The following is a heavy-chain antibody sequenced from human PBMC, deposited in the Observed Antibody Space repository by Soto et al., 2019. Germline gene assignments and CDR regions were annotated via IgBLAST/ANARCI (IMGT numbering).Heavy chain of an antibody. J-gene: IGHJ3*02. CDR2: ISYDGTNK. CDR1: GITFSSYG. V-gene: IGHV3-30*18. D-gene: IGHD3-16*01. CDR3: AKGLGLGVLGDALEI. Sequence: QVQLVESGGGVVQPGRSLRLSCAASGITFSSYGMHWVRQAPGKGLEWVAVISYDGTNKYYGVSVKGRFSISRANSRNTLSMQMNRLRAEDTAAYYCAKGLGLGVLGDALEIWGQGTMATVSS.